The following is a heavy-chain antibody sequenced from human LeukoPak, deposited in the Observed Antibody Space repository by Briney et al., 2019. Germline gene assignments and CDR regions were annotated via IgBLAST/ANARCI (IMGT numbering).Heavy chain of an antibody. CDR1: GLTVSSNF. J-gene: IGHJ4*02. CDR3: ASHKRRGYSGYAGGLEY. CDR2: IHLGGAA. Sequence: GGSLSLFCAAAGLTVSSNFMGWVRQAPGKGLEWVSIIHLGGAAYYADSVKGRFTISRDNSKNTLYLQMNSLRAEDTAVYYCASHKRRGYSGYAGGLEYWGQGNLVTASS. D-gene: IGHD5-12*01. V-gene: IGHV3-66*04.